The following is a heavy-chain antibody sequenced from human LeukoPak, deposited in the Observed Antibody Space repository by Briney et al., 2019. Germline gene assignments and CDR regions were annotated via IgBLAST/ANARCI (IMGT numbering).Heavy chain of an antibody. CDR2: ISYDGSNK. J-gene: IGHJ4*02. V-gene: IGHV3-30*14. Sequence: PGRSLRLSCAASGFTFSSYAMHWVRQAPGKGLEWVAVISYDGSNKYYADSVKGRFTISRDNSKNTLYLQMDSLRAEDTAVYYCANTHCDSSPIVWNFWGQGTLVTVSS. CDR1: GFTFSSYA. CDR3: ANTHCDSSPIVWNF. D-gene: IGHD6-6*01.